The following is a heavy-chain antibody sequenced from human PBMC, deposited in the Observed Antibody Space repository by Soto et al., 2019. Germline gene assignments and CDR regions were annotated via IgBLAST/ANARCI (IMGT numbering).Heavy chain of an antibody. CDR2: IYNRGRT. CDR3: ATYSKFFQI. J-gene: IGHJ3*02. CDR1: VGYISVGYYS. D-gene: IGHD4-4*01. V-gene: IGHV4-30-2*01. Sequence: SETLCLTCAFSVGYISVGYYSWSWIRQPPGKGLEWIGFIYNRGRTYYNSSLKSRVTISVDRSKNHFFLNLTSVTAADPAVYYCATYSKFFQIWGQGTKVTVSS.